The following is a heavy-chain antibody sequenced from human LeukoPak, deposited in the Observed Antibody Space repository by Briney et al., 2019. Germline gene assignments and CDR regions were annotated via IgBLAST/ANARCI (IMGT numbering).Heavy chain of an antibody. CDR2: IKVDGSEE. Sequence: GGSLRLSCAASGFAFHNYWMSWVRQAPGKGLEWVANIKVDGSEEYYVDSVKGRFTRDNAKSSLYLQMNSLRAEDTAVYYCARNTAAIVLRYFYFYMDVWGKGTTVTVSS. CDR1: GFAFHNYW. D-gene: IGHD2-2*02. J-gene: IGHJ6*03. V-gene: IGHV3-7*01. CDR3: ARNTAAIVLRYFYFYMDV.